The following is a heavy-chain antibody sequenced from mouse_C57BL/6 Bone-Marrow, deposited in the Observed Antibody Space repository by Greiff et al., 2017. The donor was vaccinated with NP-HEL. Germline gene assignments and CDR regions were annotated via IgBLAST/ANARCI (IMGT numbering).Heavy chain of an antibody. V-gene: IGHV1-74*01. CDR1: GYTFTSYW. J-gene: IGHJ4*01. Sequence: VKLQQPGAELVKPGASVKVSCKASGYTFTSYWMHWVKQRPGQGLEWIGRIHPSDSDTNYNQKFKGKATLTVDKSSSTAYMQLSSLTSEDSAVYYCASKMSHYYGRYYYAMDYWGQGTSVTVSS. CDR3: ASKMSHYYGRYYYAMDY. D-gene: IGHD1-1*01. CDR2: IHPSDSDT.